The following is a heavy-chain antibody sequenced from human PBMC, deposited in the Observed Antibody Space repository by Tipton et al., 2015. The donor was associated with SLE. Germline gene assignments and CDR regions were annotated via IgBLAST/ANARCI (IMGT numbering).Heavy chain of an antibody. Sequence: SGLVKPSETLSLTCAVSGGSISSGGYSWSWIRQPPGKGLEWIGYIYHSGSTYYNPSLKSRVTISVDRSKNQFSLKLSSVTAADTAVYYCARGRIVVGFDPWGQGTLVTVSS. D-gene: IGHD3-22*01. V-gene: IGHV4-30-2*01. J-gene: IGHJ5*02. CDR3: ARGRIVVGFDP. CDR2: IYHSGST. CDR1: GGSISSGGYS.